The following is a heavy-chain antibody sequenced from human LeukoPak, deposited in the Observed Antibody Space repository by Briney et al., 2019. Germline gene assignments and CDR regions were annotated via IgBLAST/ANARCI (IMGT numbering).Heavy chain of an antibody. CDR2: IFYTGST. CDR1: GASISDYY. CDR3: ARDYDSSGLRYFDL. J-gene: IGHJ2*01. Sequence: SETLSLTCTVSGASISDYYWSWIRQPPGKGLEWIGYIFYTGSTKYHPSLTSRVAISVDTSKSQFSLKLSSVTPADTAVYYCARDYDSSGLRYFDLWGRGTLVTVSS. D-gene: IGHD3-22*01. V-gene: IGHV4-59*01.